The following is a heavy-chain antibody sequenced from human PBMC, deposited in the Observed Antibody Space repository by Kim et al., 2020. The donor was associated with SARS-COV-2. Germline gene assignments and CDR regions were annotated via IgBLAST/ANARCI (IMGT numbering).Heavy chain of an antibody. D-gene: IGHD2-15*01. V-gene: IGHV3-15*01. Sequence: TEGGTTDSAPPVKASFIISKDDSKNTLYLQMNSLKTEDTAVYYCTTSIAHWGQGTLVTVSS. CDR3: TTSIAH. J-gene: IGHJ4*02. CDR2: TEGGTT.